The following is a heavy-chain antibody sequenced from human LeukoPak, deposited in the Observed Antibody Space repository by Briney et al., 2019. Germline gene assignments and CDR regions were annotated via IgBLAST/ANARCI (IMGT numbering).Heavy chain of an antibody. CDR1: GFSFSISN. CDR2: ISSKTNYI. J-gene: IGHJ3*02. Sequence: GGSLRLSCAASGFSFSISNMNWVRQAPGKGLEWVASISSKTNYIYYADSVKGRFTISRDNAENSLYLQMNSLRAEDTAVYYCARDLHSGSYEDAFDIWGQGTMVTVSS. D-gene: IGHD1-26*01. V-gene: IGHV3-21*01. CDR3: ARDLHSGSYEDAFDI.